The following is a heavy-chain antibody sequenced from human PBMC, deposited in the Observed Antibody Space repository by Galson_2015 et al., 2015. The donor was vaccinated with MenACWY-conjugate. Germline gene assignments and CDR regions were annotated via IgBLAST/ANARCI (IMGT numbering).Heavy chain of an antibody. CDR3: ARESGDSSGHPSS. V-gene: IGHV3-53*01. J-gene: IGHJ5*02. D-gene: IGHD3-22*01. CDR2: IYRDGKT. CDR1: GFSVSSEY. Sequence: SLRLSCAASGFSVSSEYMSWVRQAPGKGLEWVSIIYRDGKTFYADSVQGRSIISRDNSKNTLYLQMNSLTAEDTAVYYCARESGDSSGHPSSWGQGTLVTVSS.